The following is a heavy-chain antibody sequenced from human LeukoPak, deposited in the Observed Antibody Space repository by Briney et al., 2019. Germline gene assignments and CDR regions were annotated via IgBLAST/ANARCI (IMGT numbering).Heavy chain of an antibody. CDR3: ARGVGWSSTSTYNWFDP. CDR1: GYTFTGYY. J-gene: IGHJ5*02. Sequence: ASVKVSCKASGYTFTGYYMHWVRQAPGQGLEWMGWINPNSGGTNYAQKFQGRVKMTRDTSSSTAYMELSRLRSDDTAVYYCARGVGWSSTSTYNWFDPWGQGTLVTVSS. V-gene: IGHV1-2*02. D-gene: IGHD2-2*01. CDR2: INPNSGGT.